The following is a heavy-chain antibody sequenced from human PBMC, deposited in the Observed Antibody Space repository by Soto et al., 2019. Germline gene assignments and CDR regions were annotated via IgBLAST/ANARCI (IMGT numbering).Heavy chain of an antibody. V-gene: IGHV3-11*01. D-gene: IGHD2-2*01. CDR3: ARGEDIVVVPAAPRLNAFDI. J-gene: IGHJ3*02. CDR2: ISSSGSTI. CDR1: GFTFSDYY. Sequence: GGSLRLSCTASGFTFSDYYMSWIRQAPGKGLEWVSYISSSGSTIYYADSVKGRFTISRDNAKNSLYLQMNSLRAEDTAVYYCARGEDIVVVPAAPRLNAFDIWGQGTMVTVSS.